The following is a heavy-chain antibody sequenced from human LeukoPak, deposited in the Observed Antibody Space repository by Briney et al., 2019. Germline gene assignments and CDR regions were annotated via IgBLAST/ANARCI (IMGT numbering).Heavy chain of an antibody. CDR2: ISYDGSNK. Sequence: PGGSLRLSCAASGFTFSSYAMHWVRQAPGKGLEWVAVISYDGSNKYYADSVKGRFTTSRHNSKNTLYLQMNSLRAEDTAAYYCARGMDSGSPYYYYYYGMDVWGQGTTVTVSS. CDR3: ARGMDSGSPYYYYYYGMDV. J-gene: IGHJ6*02. CDR1: GFTFSSYA. D-gene: IGHD1-26*01. V-gene: IGHV3-30*14.